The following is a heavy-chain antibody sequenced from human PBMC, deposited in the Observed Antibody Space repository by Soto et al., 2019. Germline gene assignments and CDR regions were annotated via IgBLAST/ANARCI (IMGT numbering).Heavy chain of an antibody. J-gene: IGHJ5*02. CDR3: ARMATSGTLNWFDP. CDR1: GYAFSNND. Sequence: QVQLVQSGAEVKEPGASVKVSCQASGYAFSNNDISWVRQSTGQGLEWMGWMNPNSGNGGYAQKFQGRVTMTRDTSTSTAYMELRSLASDDTAIYYWARMATSGTLNWFDPWGQGTLVTVSS. CDR2: MNPNSGNG. V-gene: IGHV1-8*01.